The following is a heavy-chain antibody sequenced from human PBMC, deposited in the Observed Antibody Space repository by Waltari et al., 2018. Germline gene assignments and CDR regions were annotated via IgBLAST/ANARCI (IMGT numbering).Heavy chain of an antibody. J-gene: IGHJ5*02. CDR1: GFTFSSYW. CDR2: SNSDGSTT. Sequence: EVQLVESGGGLVQPGGSLRLSCAASGFTFSSYWMHWVGQAPGKGLVWVSRSNSDGSTTGYADSVKGRFTSSRDNTKNTLSLQMNSLRDEDTAVYYCAVYLRSSPFDPWGQGTLVTVSS. V-gene: IGHV3-74*01. CDR3: AVYLRSSPFDP. D-gene: IGHD5-12*01.